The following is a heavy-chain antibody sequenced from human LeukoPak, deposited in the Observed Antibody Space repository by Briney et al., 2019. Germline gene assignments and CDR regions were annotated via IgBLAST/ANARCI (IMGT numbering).Heavy chain of an antibody. Sequence: PGGSLRLSCAASGFTFSSYGMNWVRQAPGKGLEWISYISRSGSTIYYADSVKGRFTISRDNAKNSLYLQMSSLGAEGTAVYYCARDRGGGDIYFDYWGQGTLVTVSS. CDR3: ARDRGGGDIYFDY. J-gene: IGHJ4*02. CDR2: ISRSGSTI. V-gene: IGHV3-48*03. D-gene: IGHD2-21*02. CDR1: GFTFSSYG.